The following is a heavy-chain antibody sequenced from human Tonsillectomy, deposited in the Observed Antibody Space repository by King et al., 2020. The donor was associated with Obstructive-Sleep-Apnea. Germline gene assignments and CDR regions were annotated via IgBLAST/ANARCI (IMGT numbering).Heavy chain of an antibody. D-gene: IGHD6-13*01. CDR3: AKRTWYEAFPQNWFGS. CDR2: IYPGDSDT. Sequence: AQLVQSGAEVKKPGESLKISCKGSGYSFTSYWIGWVRQMPGKGLEWMGIIYPGDSDTRYSPSFQGQVTISADKSISTAYLHWSSLKSSDTAIYYCAKRTWYEAFPQNWFGSWGQGTLVTVSS. CDR1: GYSFTSYW. V-gene: IGHV5-51*01. J-gene: IGHJ5*01.